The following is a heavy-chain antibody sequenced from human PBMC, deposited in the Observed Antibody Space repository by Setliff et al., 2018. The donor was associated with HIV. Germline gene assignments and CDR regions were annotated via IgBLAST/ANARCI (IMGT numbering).Heavy chain of an antibody. D-gene: IGHD5-18*01. Sequence: PSETLSLTCAVYGGSFSASYWGWVRQTPGTGLEWIGESNHSGGTNYHPSLKSRVTLSVATSKDQFYLNLSSVTAADTAVFYCARGGYSSGFGRHRADFQYWGQGTQVTVSS. CDR2: SNHSGGT. CDR1: GGSFSASY. CDR3: ARGGYSSGFGRHRADFQY. J-gene: IGHJ1*01. V-gene: IGHV4-34*01.